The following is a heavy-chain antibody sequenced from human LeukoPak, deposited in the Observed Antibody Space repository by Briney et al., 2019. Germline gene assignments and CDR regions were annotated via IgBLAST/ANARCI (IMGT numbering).Heavy chain of an antibody. CDR1: GFTFRSYW. Sequence: PGGSLRLSCAASGFTFRSYWVTWVRQAPGKGLDWVTNIKRDGSEKYYGDSVKGRFTISRDNAKNSLYLQMNSLRAEDTAVYYCAELGITMIGGVWGKGTTVTISS. D-gene: IGHD3-10*02. CDR3: AELGITMIGGV. V-gene: IGHV3-7*01. J-gene: IGHJ6*04. CDR2: IKRDGSEK.